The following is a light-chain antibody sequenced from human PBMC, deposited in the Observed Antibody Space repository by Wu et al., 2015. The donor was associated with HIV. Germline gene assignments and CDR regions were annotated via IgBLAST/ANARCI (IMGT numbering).Light chain of an antibody. CDR2: DAS. Sequence: EIVLTQSPATLSLSLGERATLSCRASQSVSSYLAWYQQKPGQAPRLLIYDASNRATGIPARFSGSGSGTDFTLTISSLEPEDFAVYYCQQRSNWPPITFGQGTRLE. V-gene: IGKV3-11*01. CDR3: QQRSNWPPIT. CDR1: QSVSSY. J-gene: IGKJ5*01.